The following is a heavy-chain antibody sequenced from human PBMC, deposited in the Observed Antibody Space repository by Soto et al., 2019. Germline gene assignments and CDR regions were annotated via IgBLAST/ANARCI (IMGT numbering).Heavy chain of an antibody. CDR2: MNPNSGNG. CDR1: GYAFSNND. Sequence: GASVKVSCKASGYAFSNNDISWVRQSTGQGLEWMGWMNPNSGNGGYAQKFQGRVTMTRDTSTSTAYMELSSLASDDTAIYYCARMATSGTLNWFDHWGQGTLVTVSS. V-gene: IGHV1-8*01. J-gene: IGHJ5*02. CDR3: ARMATSGTLNWFDH.